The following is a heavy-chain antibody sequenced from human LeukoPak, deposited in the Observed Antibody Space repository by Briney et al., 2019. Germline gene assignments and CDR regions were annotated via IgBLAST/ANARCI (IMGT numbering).Heavy chain of an antibody. CDR2: INPSGSST. CDR1: GYTFTSHY. D-gene: IGHD5-18*01. CDR3: ARALPHRRLMDTTMEQHWFDP. Sequence: ASVKVSCKASGYTFTSHYMHWVRQAPGQGLEWLGLINPSGSSTLYAQKFQSRVTMTRDMSTSTVYMELSSLRSEDTAVYYCARALPHRRLMDTTMEQHWFDPWGQGTLVTVSS. J-gene: IGHJ5*02. V-gene: IGHV1-46*01.